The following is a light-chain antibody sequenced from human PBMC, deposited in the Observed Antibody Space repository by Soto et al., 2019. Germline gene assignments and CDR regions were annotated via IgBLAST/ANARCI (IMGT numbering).Light chain of an antibody. CDR2: DVR. CDR1: SSDVGGYNS. J-gene: IGLJ1*01. Sequence: QSVLTQPASVSGSPGQSITISCTGSSSDVGGYNSVSWFQQHPSKAPKLIIDDVRHRPSGVSIRFSGSKSGNTASLTTGGLEAEDEDDYCCNSYRRISTMVFGTGTKLTV. CDR3: NSYRRISTMV. V-gene: IGLV2-14*01.